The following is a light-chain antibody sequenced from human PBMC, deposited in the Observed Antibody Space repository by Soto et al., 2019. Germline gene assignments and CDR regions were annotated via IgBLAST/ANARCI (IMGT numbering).Light chain of an antibody. CDR1: QSVSSN. CDR3: QQYNNRPRT. CDR2: GAS. J-gene: IGKJ1*01. V-gene: IGKV3-15*01. Sequence: EIVMTPAPATPSVSPGEKATLSCRASQSVSSNLAWYQQKPGQAPRLLIYGASTRATGIPARFSGSGSGTEFTLTISSLQSEDSAVYYCQQYNNRPRTFGQGTKV.